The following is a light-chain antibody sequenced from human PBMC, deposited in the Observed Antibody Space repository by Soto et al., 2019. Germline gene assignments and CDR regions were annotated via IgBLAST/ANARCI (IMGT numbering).Light chain of an antibody. CDR1: QAITNY. Sequence: DIQMTQSPSSLSASVGDRVTIICQASQAITNYLNWYQQKPGKAPNLLIHDSSNLETGVPSRFSGSGTGTYFSFTISSLQPEDIATYYCQQYDTLPLTFDQGTRLEIK. J-gene: IGKJ5*01. CDR2: DSS. V-gene: IGKV1-33*01. CDR3: QQYDTLPLT.